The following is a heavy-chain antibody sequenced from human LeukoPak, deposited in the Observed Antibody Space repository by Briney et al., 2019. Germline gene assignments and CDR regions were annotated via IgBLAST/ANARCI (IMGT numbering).Heavy chain of an antibody. Sequence: SETLSLTCAVSGGSISSSNWWSWVRQPPGKGLEWIGEIYHSGRTNCNPSLKSRVTISVDKSKNQFSLKLSSVTAADTAVYYCARDIWPRYGSGSSFDYWGQGTLVTVSS. CDR2: IYHSGRT. V-gene: IGHV4-4*02. CDR3: ARDIWPRYGSGSSFDY. D-gene: IGHD3-10*01. CDR1: GGSISSSNW. J-gene: IGHJ4*02.